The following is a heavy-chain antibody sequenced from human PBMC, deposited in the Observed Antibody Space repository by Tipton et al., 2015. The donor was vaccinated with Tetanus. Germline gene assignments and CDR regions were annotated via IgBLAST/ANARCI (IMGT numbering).Heavy chain of an antibody. Sequence: TLSLTCAVSGDSISSAGYSWSWIRQPPGKGLEWIGFIYHNGGTYYNPSLKSRATISVDTSKNQFSLKLSSVTAADTAIYYCAREVPAAGHFDSWGQGTLVTVSS. J-gene: IGHJ4*02. CDR3: AREVPAAGHFDS. D-gene: IGHD2-2*01. CDR1: GDSISSAGYS. V-gene: IGHV4-30-2*01. CDR2: IYHNGGT.